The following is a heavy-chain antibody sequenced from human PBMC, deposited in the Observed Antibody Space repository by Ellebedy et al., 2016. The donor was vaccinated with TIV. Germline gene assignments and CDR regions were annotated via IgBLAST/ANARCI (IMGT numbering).Heavy chain of an antibody. D-gene: IGHD4-17*01. CDR2: ISSSSSTI. V-gene: IGHV3-48*02. CDR3: ARGGIYDYGDYPDF. Sequence: GESLKISCAASGFTLRSYSMNWVRQAPGKGLEWVSYISSSSSTIYYADSVKGRFTISRDNAKNSLYLQMNSLRDEDTAVYYCARGGIYDYGDYPDFWGQGTLVTVSS. J-gene: IGHJ4*02. CDR1: GFTLRSYS.